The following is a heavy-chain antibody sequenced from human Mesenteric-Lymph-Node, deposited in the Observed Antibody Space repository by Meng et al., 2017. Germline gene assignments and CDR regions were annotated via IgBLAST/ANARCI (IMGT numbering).Heavy chain of an antibody. CDR3: ARVGAYCGGDCYHPR. Sequence: QVQLPESGPGLVKPPGTPSLTCAVSGGSLSSRNWWSWVRQPPGKGLEWIGEIYHSGSTNYNPSLKSRVTISVDESKNQFSLRLSSVTAADTAVYYCARVGAYCGGDCYHPRWGQGTLVTVSS. J-gene: IGHJ4*02. V-gene: IGHV4-4*03. D-gene: IGHD2-21*02. CDR1: GGSLSSRNW. CDR2: IYHSGST.